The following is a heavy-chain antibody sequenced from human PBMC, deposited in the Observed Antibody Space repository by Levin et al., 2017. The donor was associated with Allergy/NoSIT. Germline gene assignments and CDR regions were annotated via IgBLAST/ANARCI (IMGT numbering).Heavy chain of an antibody. J-gene: IGHJ1*01. V-gene: IGHV3-74*01. CDR1: GFTFSSYW. CDR2: INSDGSST. D-gene: IGHD3-22*01. Sequence: QPGGSLRLSCAASGFTFSSYWMHWVRQAPGKGLVWVSRINSDGSSTSYADSVKGRFTISRDNAKNTLHLQMNSLRAEDTAVYYCARGYFDSSGYTLYWGQGTLVTVSS. CDR3: ARGYFDSSGYTLY.